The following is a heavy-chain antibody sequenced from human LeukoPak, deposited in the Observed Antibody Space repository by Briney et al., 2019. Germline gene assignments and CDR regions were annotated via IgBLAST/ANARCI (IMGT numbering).Heavy chain of an antibody. V-gene: IGHV3-23*01. D-gene: IGHD3-22*01. Sequence: GGSLRLSCAASGFTFSNYAMSWVRQAPGKGLEWVSGISGGGTNTHYADSVKGRFTISRDNSKNTLQLQMNSLGGEDTGVYHCARHSSGNLQPFDSWGQGTLVSVSS. CDR1: GFTFSNYA. CDR3: ARHSSGNLQPFDS. J-gene: IGHJ4*02. CDR2: ISGGGTNT.